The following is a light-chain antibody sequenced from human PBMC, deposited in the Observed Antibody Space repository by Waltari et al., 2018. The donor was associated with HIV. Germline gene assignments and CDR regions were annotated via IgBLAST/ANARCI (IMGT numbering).Light chain of an antibody. V-gene: IGLV3-19*01. J-gene: IGLJ2*01. CDR1: SLRSYY. CDR3: NSRDSSGNPHVV. CDR2: GKN. Sequence: SSELTQDPAVSVALGQTVRITCQGDSLRSYYASWYQQKPGQAPVLVIYGKNNRPSGFPDRFSGSSLGNTASLTIPWAQAEDEADYFCNSRDSSGNPHVVFGGGTKLTVL.